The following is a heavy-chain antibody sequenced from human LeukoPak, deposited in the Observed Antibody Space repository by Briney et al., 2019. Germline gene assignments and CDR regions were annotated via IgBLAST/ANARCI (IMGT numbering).Heavy chain of an antibody. V-gene: IGHV3-30*02. D-gene: IGHD2-2*01. CDR2: IRYDGSNK. CDR3: AKGSSTSIDY. J-gene: IGHJ4*02. Sequence: GGSLRLSCAASGFTFGSYGMHWVRQAPGKGLEWVAFIRYDGSNKYYADSVRGRFTISRDNSKNTLYLQMNSLRAEDTAVYYCAKGSSTSIDYWGQGTLVTVSS. CDR1: GFTFGSYG.